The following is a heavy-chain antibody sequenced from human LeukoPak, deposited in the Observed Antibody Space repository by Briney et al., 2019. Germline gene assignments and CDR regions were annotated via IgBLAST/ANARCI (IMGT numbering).Heavy chain of an antibody. CDR3: ARVTVVPAGVYGAGWFDT. D-gene: IGHD2-2*01. V-gene: IGHV4-31*03. CDR2: ISDSGST. J-gene: IGHJ5*02. Sequence: TSQTLSLTCTVSGRSISSGGTFWTWIRQHPGKGLEWIAYISDSGSTYYHPSLKSRGTISEDTSKNQFSLKVPSATAADTAVYYCARVTVVPAGVYGAGWFDTWGQGTLVTVSS. CDR1: GRSISSGGTF.